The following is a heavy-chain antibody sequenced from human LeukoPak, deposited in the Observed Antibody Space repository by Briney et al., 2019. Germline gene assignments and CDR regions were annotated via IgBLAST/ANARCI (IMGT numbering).Heavy chain of an antibody. CDR1: GGSVSSGSYY. CDR2: IYYSGST. J-gene: IGHJ4*02. D-gene: IGHD3-22*01. Sequence: SETLSLTCTVSGGSVSSGSYYWSWIRQPPGKGLEWIGYIYYSGSTNYNPSLKSRVTISVDTSKNQFSLKLSSVTAADTAVYYCARGRSEYYDSSGYYYVLFSFDYWGQGTLVTVSS. CDR3: ARGRSEYYDSSGYYYVLFSFDY. V-gene: IGHV4-61*01.